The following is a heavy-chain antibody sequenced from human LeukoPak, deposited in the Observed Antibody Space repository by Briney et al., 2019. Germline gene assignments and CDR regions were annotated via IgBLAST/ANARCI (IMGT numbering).Heavy chain of an antibody. CDR1: GYTFTAYY. Sequence: ASVNVSCKSSGYTFTAYYMHWVRQPPGQGLEGMGWINPNSGGTNYAQKFQGRVTMTRDTSISTAYMELSRLRSDDTAVYYCARERQTGSSKRGWGYWGQGTLVTVSS. V-gene: IGHV1-2*02. CDR2: INPNSGGT. CDR3: ARERQTGSSKRGWGY. J-gene: IGHJ4*02. D-gene: IGHD3-10*01.